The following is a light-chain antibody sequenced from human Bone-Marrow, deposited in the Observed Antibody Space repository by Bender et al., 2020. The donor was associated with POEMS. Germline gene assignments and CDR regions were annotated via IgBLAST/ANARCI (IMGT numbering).Light chain of an antibody. CDR1: SSDVGADDS. CDR2: DVN. CDR3: GSFTGTGTLVV. Sequence: QSALTQPASVSGSPGQSITISCTGTSSDVGADDSVSWYQQHPGKAPKLIIYDVNHRPSGVSYRFSGSRSGNTASLTISGLRAEDEADYFCGSFTGTGTLVVFGGGTKLTVL. J-gene: IGLJ2*01. V-gene: IGLV2-14*03.